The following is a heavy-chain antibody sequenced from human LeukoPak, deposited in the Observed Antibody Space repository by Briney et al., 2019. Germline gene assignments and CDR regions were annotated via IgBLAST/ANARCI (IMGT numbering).Heavy chain of an antibody. CDR3: ARSVFSGVVAAQHEFDD. J-gene: IGHJ4*02. D-gene: IGHD2-15*01. V-gene: IGHV3-21*01. CDR1: GFTFSTYS. Sequence: GGSLRLSCAASGFTFSTYSMNWVRQGPGKGLEWVSTIDFSGDYIYYADSLKGRFTISRDNAKNSVHLQTNSLRAEDTAVYYCARSVFSGVVAAQHEFDDWGQGTLVTVSS. CDR2: IDFSGDYI.